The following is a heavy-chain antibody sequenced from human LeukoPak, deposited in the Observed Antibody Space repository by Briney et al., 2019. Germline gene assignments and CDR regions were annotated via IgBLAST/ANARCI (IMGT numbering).Heavy chain of an antibody. D-gene: IGHD2-2*01. CDR3: ARSGEYCSSTSCYPSGY. Sequence: ASVKVSCKASGYTFTGYYMHWVRQAPGQGLELMGWINPNSGGTNYAQKFQGRVTTTRDTSISTAYMELSRLRSDDTAVYYCARSGEYCSSTSCYPSGYWGQGTLVTVSS. CDR2: INPNSGGT. CDR1: GYTFTGYY. V-gene: IGHV1-2*02. J-gene: IGHJ4*02.